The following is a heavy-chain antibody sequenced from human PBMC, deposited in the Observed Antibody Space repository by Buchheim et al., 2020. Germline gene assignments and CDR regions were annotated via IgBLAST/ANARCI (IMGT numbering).Heavy chain of an antibody. Sequence: QVQLVESGGGVVQPGRSLRLSCAASGFTISNSAMLWVRQATGKGLEWVAFISYAGSNKYYADSVKGRFNISRDNSKTNLYLQMNSLRAEDTALYYCAGQWLVKRNSYYFDFWGQGTL. D-gene: IGHD6-19*01. V-gene: IGHV3-30-3*01. CDR3: AGQWLVKRNSYYFDF. CDR1: GFTISNSA. CDR2: ISYAGSNK. J-gene: IGHJ4*02.